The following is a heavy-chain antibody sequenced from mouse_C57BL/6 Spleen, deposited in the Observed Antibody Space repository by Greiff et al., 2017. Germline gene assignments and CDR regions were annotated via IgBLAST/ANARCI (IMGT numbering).Heavy chain of an antibody. CDR1: GFTFSDYY. CDR2: INYDGSST. V-gene: IGHV5-16*01. D-gene: IGHD2-3*01. CDR3: ARVYDGYYAWFAY. Sequence: EVKLMESEGGLVQPGSSMKLSCTASGFTFSDYYMAWVRQVPEKGLEWVANINYDGSSTYYLDSLQSRFIISRDNAKNILYLQMSSLKSEDTATYYCARVYDGYYAWFAYWGQGTLVTVSA. J-gene: IGHJ3*01.